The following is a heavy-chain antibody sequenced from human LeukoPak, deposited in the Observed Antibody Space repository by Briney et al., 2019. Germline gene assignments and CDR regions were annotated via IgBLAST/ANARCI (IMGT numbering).Heavy chain of an antibody. Sequence: SVKVSCKASGGTFSSYAISWVRQAPGQGLEWMGGIIPIFGTANYAQKVQGRVTITTDESTSTAYMELSSLRSEDTAVYYGARGPPRYYYYYYMDVWGKGTTVTVSS. CDR3: ARGPPRYYYYYYMDV. J-gene: IGHJ6*03. CDR1: GGTFSSYA. V-gene: IGHV1-69*05. CDR2: IIPIFGTA.